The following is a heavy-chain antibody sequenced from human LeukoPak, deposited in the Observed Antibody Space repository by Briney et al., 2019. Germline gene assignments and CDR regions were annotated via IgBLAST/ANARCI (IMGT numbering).Heavy chain of an antibody. J-gene: IGHJ4*02. D-gene: IGHD3-22*01. CDR1: GFTFSSYG. V-gene: IGHV3-30*18. CDR3: AKSSGRVYYYDSSGFKGDFDY. Sequence: PGGSLRLSCAASGFTFSSYGMHWVRQAPGKGLEWVAVISYDGSNKYYADSVKGRFTISRDNSKNTLYLQMNSLRAEDTAVYYCAKSSGRVYYYDSSGFKGDFDYWGQGTLVTVSS. CDR2: ISYDGSNK.